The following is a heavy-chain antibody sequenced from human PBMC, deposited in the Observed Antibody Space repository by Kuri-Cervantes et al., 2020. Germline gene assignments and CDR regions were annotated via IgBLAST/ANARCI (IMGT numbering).Heavy chain of an antibody. CDR2: ISSSSSYI. Sequence: GESLKISCAASGFTFTNFAVTWVRQAPGKGLEWVSSISSSSSYIYYTVSVKGRFTISRDNSKNTLYLQMNSLRAEDTAVYYCARERYDFWSGYLLYWGQGTLVTVSS. V-gene: IGHV3-21*01. CDR1: GFTFTNFA. J-gene: IGHJ4*02. D-gene: IGHD3-3*01. CDR3: ARERYDFWSGYLLY.